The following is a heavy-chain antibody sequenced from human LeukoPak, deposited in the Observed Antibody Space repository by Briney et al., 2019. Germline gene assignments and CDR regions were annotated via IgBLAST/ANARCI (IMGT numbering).Heavy chain of an antibody. V-gene: IGHV1-18*01. CDR1: GYTFTSYG. J-gene: IGHJ4*02. CDR2: ISAYNGNT. CDR3: ARDPDPYSSGWYGY. D-gene: IGHD6-19*01. Sequence: ASVKVSRKASGYTFTSYGISWVRQAPGQGLEWMGWISAYNGNTNYAQKLQGRVTMTTDTSTSTAYMELRSLRSDDTAVYYCARDPDPYSSGWYGYWGQGTLVTVSP.